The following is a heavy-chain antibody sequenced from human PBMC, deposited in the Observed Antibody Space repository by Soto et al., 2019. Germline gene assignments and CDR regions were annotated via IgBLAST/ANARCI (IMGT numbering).Heavy chain of an antibody. J-gene: IGHJ5*02. CDR3: SRDQGSNWLQGWFDP. D-gene: IGHD3-9*01. V-gene: IGHV3-30-3*01. Sequence: PGGSLRLSCEASRFTFRSYAMHWVRQAPGKGLEWVAAISYDGDNRYYADSVKGRFTVSRDNSKSTLYLQMESLRTADTAVYYCSRDQGSNWLQGWFDPWGHGTLVSISS. CDR2: ISYDGDNR. CDR1: RFTFRSYA.